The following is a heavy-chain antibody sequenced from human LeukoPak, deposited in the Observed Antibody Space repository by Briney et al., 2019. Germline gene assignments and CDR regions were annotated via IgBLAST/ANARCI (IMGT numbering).Heavy chain of an antibody. Sequence: SETLSLTCTVSGYSISSGYYWGWIRQPPGKGLEWIGNIYHSVPSYYNPSHKSRVTISVDTSKNQFSLKLHSMTAADTAVYYCARGAPLDGYFDYWGQGTLVTVSS. CDR3: ARGAPLDGYFDY. V-gene: IGHV4-38-2*02. CDR2: IYHSVPS. J-gene: IGHJ4*02. CDR1: GYSISSGYY. D-gene: IGHD2-2*03.